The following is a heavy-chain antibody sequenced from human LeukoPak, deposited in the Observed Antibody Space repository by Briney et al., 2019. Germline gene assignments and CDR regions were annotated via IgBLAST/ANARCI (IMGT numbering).Heavy chain of an antibody. V-gene: IGHV4-34*01. CDR3: ARHLGYYYGSGTYHFFDY. D-gene: IGHD3-10*01. CDR2: INFSGGT. J-gene: IGHJ4*02. CDR1: GGSFSGYY. Sequence: SETLSLTCAVYGGSFSGYYWSWIRQPPGKGLEWIGEINFSGGTNFNPSLKSRVTISVDTSNNQFSLKLTSVTAADTAVYYCARHLGYYYGSGTYHFFDYWGRGTLVTVSS.